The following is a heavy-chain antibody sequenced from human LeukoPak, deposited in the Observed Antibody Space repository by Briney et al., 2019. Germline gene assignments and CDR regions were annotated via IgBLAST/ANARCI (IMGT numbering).Heavy chain of an antibody. V-gene: IGHV3-66*01. D-gene: IGHD4-17*01. J-gene: IGHJ6*03. Sequence: GGSLRLSCAASGFTVSSNYMSWVRQAPGKGLEWVSVIYSGGSTYYADSVKGRFTISRDNSKNTLYLQMNSLRAEDTAVYYCARGADYGDYGGGYYYYYMDVWGKGTTVTIS. CDR1: GFTVSSNY. CDR3: ARGADYGDYGGGYYYYYMDV. CDR2: IYSGGST.